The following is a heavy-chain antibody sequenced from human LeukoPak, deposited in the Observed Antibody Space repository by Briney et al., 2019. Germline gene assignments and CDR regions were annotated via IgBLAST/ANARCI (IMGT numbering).Heavy chain of an antibody. Sequence: SETLSLTCTVSGGSISSYYWSWIRQPPGKGLEGIGYIYYSGSTNYNPSLKSRVTISVDTSKNQFSLKLSSVTAADTAVYYCARRGSYYAAFDIWGQGTMVTVSS. CDR1: GGSISSYY. J-gene: IGHJ3*02. CDR2: IYYSGST. CDR3: ARRGSYYAAFDI. D-gene: IGHD1-26*01. V-gene: IGHV4-59*08.